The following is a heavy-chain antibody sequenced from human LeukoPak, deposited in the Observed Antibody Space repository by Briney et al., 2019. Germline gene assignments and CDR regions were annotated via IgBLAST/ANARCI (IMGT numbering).Heavy chain of an antibody. J-gene: IGHJ4*02. V-gene: IGHV1-18*01. CDR2: ISAYNGNT. CDR3: ARGTYYYDSSGYDSDRHFDY. CDR1: GYTFTSYG. D-gene: IGHD3-22*01. Sequence: ASVKVSCKASGYTFTSYGISWVRQAPGQGLEWMGWISAYNGNTNYAQKLQGRVTMTTDTSTSTAYMELRSLRSDDTAVYYCARGTYYYDSSGYDSDRHFDYWGQGTLVTVSS.